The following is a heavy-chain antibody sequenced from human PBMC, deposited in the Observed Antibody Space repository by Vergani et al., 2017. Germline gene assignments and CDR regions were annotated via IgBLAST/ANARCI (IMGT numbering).Heavy chain of an antibody. V-gene: IGHV1-18*01. J-gene: IGHJ4*02. CDR3: ARVDYGDSYFDY. CDR1: GHIFTDQY. CDR2: ISAYNGNT. Sequence: QVQLVQSGAEVKKPGASVKVSCKASGHIFTDQYIHWVRQAPGQGLEYMGWISAYNGNTNYAQKLQGRVTMTTDTSTSTAYMELRSLRSDDTAVYYCARVDYGDSYFDYWGQGTLVTVSS. D-gene: IGHD4-17*01.